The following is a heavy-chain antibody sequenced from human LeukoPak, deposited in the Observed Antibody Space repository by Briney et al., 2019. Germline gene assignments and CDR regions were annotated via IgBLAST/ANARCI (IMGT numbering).Heavy chain of an antibody. CDR2: IWYDGTNK. Sequence: GGSLRLSCAASGFTLSSYSTHGVRQAPGKGLEWVAVIWYDGTNKHYADSVKGGFTISRDSYKNTLCLHMNSLRAEDTAVSYCSRAKRDYDILTGYWTVDYWGQGTLVTVSS. CDR1: GFTLSSYS. D-gene: IGHD3-9*01. J-gene: IGHJ4*02. CDR3: SRAKRDYDILTGYWTVDY. V-gene: IGHV3-33*01.